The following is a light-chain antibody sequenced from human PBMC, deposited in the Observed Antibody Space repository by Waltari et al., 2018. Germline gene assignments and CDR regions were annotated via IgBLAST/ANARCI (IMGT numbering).Light chain of an antibody. V-gene: IGKV3-20*01. CDR3: QQYGSTPRT. CDR1: QSVSSNF. Sequence: EVVLTQSPGTLSLSPGERATLSCRASQSVSSNFLAWYQQKPGQAPRPLIYGASSRATDIPDRFSGSGSGTDFTLTISRLEPEDFAVYYCQQYGSTPRTFGQGTKVEIK. J-gene: IGKJ1*01. CDR2: GAS.